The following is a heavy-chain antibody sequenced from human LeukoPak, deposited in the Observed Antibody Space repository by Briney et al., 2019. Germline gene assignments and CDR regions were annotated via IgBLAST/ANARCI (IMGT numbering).Heavy chain of an antibody. D-gene: IGHD5-24*01. J-gene: IGHJ5*02. V-gene: IGHV3-23*01. Sequence: GGSLRHSCAASGFTCSSYAMSWVRQAPGKGLEWVSGIRGSGGGTDDADSVKGRFTISRDNSKNTLYLQMSSLRAEDTAVYYCAKASRFDRFDPWGQGTLVTVSS. CDR3: AKASRFDRFDP. CDR1: GFTCSSYA. CDR2: IRGSGGGT.